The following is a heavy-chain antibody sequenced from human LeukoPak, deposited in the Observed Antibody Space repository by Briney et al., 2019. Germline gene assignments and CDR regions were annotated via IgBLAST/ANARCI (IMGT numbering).Heavy chain of an antibody. V-gene: IGHV4-39*01. Sequence: SETLSLTCTVSGGSVSSSSYYWGWIRQPPGKGLEWIGSIYYSGSTYYNPSLKSRVTISVDTSKNQFSLKLSSVTAADTAVYYCASNTAMAVYWGQGTLVTVSS. CDR3: ASNTAMAVY. CDR1: GGSVSSSSYY. D-gene: IGHD5-18*01. J-gene: IGHJ4*02. CDR2: IYYSGST.